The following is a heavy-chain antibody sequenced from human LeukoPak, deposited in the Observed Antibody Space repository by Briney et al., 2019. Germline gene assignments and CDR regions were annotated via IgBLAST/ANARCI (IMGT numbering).Heavy chain of an antibody. V-gene: IGHV3-7*01. CDR1: EFTFSRSW. D-gene: IGHD5/OR15-5a*01. Sequence: PGGSLRLSCAASEFTFSRSWMTWVRQAPGKGLEWVANINQDGSEKYYVDSVKGRFTISKDNAKNSLCLQMNSLTVEDTAVYFCASAPPTSVCYYFDFWGQGTLVTVSS. CDR2: INQDGSEK. CDR3: ASAPPTSVCYYFDF. J-gene: IGHJ4*02.